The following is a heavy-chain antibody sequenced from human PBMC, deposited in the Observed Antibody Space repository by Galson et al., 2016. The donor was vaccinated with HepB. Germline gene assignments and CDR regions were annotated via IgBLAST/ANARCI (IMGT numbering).Heavy chain of an antibody. V-gene: IGHV3-33*01. D-gene: IGHD5-12*01. J-gene: IGHJ4*02. CDR1: GFTFRSYG. Sequence: SLRLSCAASGFTFRSYGMHWVRQVPGKGLEWVAVIWYDGSKKFYADSVKGRFTISRDSSKNTLFLQMNSLRVEDTAVYYCARDGGYSGDKPFLWGLGTLVTVSS. CDR3: ARDGGYSGDKPFL. CDR2: IWYDGSKK.